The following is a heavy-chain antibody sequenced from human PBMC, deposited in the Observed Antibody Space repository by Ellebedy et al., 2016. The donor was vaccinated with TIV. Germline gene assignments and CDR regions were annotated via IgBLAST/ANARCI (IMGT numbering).Heavy chain of an antibody. J-gene: IGHJ4*02. V-gene: IGHV1-8*02. CDR3: ARDQGYSYGLDY. Sequence: AASVKVSCKASGYTFTSYDINWVRQATGQGLEWMGWMNPNSGNTGYAQKLQGRVTMTTDTSTSTAYMELRSLRSDDTAVYYCARDQGYSYGLDYWGQGTLVTVSS. CDR2: MNPNSGNT. CDR1: GYTFTSYD. D-gene: IGHD5-18*01.